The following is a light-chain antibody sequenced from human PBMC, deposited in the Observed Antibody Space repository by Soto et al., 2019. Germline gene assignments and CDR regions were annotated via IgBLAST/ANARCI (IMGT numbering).Light chain of an antibody. V-gene: IGKV1-5*01. CDR3: QQYNSYST. CDR1: QSVRSW. Sequence: DIQMPQTPSTLSASVGDTATLTCRASQSVRSWLAWYQQKPGKAPKLLIYDASSLESGVPSRFSGSGSGTEFTLTISSLPPDDFAAYYCQQYNSYSTFGQGTKVDI. J-gene: IGKJ1*01. CDR2: DAS.